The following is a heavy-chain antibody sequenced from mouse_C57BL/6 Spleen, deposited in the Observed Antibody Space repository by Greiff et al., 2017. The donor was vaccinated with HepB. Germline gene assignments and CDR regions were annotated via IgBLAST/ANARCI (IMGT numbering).Heavy chain of an antibody. CDR1: GYAFSSSW. V-gene: IGHV1-82*01. Sequence: QVQLQQSGPELVKPGASVKISCKASGYAFSSSWMNWVKQRPGKGLEWIGRIYPGDGDTNYNGKFKGKATLTADKSSSTAYMQLSSLTSEDSAVYFCARRDGSSYGWFAYWGQGTLVTVSA. CDR3: ARRDGSSYGWFAY. D-gene: IGHD1-1*01. CDR2: IYPGDGDT. J-gene: IGHJ3*01.